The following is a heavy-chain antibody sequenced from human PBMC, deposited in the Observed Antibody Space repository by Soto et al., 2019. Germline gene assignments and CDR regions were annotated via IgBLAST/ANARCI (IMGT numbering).Heavy chain of an antibody. D-gene: IGHD6-13*01. CDR1: GGTFSSYT. V-gene: IGHV1-69*08. CDR3: ARDGYEQQLGRRMAYNWFDP. J-gene: IGHJ5*02. CDR2: IIPILGIA. Sequence: QVQLVQSGAEVKKPGSSVKVSCKASGGTFSSYTISWVRQAPGQGLEWMGRIIPILGIANYAQKFQGRVSSTANKSTSTAYRGLSSRSSGDTAVYCCARDGYEQQLGRRMAYNWFDPWGQGTLVTVSS.